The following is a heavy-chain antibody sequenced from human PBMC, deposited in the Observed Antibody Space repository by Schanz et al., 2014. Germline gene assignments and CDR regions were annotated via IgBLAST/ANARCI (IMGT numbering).Heavy chain of an antibody. J-gene: IGHJ4*02. CDR2: ISSSSSTR. CDR1: GFNFSDYA. D-gene: IGHD1-1*01. V-gene: IGHV3-11*01. CDR3: AKKVPAYNPFDS. Sequence: QVQLVESGGGLVKPGGSLRLSCAASGFNFSDYAMCWVRQAPGKGLEWVSYISSSSSTRYYADSVKGRFTISRDNAKNSLFLQMNSLRAEDTAVYFCAKKVPAYNPFDSWGQGTLVTVSS.